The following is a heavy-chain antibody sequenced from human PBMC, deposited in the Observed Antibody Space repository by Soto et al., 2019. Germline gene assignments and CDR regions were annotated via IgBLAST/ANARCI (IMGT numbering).Heavy chain of an antibody. V-gene: IGHV3-7*01. CDR2: IKEDGSEK. CDR3: ARADYYGSGGDY. J-gene: IGHJ4*02. Sequence: GGSLRLSCAASGFTFSSYWMSWVRQAPGKGLEWVANIKEDGSEKYYVDSVKGRFTISRDHAENSLYLQMNSLRAEDTAVYYCARADYYGSGGDYWGQGTLVTVSS. D-gene: IGHD3-10*01. CDR1: GFTFSSYW.